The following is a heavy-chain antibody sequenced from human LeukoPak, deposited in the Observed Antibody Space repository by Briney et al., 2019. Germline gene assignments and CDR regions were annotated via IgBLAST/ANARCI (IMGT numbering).Heavy chain of an antibody. CDR3: ARGRYDILTGGAYFDY. V-gene: IGHV3-30-3*01. Sequence: GGSLRLSCAASGFTFSSYAMHWVRQAPGKGLDWVALISYDGSNSYYAVSVKGRFTISRDNSKDTVYLQMNSLGAEDAAMYYCARGRYDILTGGAYFDYWGQGTLVTVSS. J-gene: IGHJ4*02. CDR2: ISYDGSNS. CDR1: GFTFSSYA. D-gene: IGHD3-9*01.